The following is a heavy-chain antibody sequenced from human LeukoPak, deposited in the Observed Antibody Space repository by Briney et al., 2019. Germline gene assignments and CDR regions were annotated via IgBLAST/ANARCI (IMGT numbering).Heavy chain of an antibody. CDR1: GYTFTNYY. CDR3: ARSGSSTSCPRDY. J-gene: IGHJ4*02. Sequence: ASVKVSCKASGYTFTNYYMHWVRQAPGQGLEWMGIINPSGSNTSYAQKFQGRVTMTRDTSTSTVHMELSSLRSEDTAVYYCARSGSSTSCPRDYWGQGTLVTVAS. V-gene: IGHV1-46*01. D-gene: IGHD2-2*01. CDR2: INPSGSNT.